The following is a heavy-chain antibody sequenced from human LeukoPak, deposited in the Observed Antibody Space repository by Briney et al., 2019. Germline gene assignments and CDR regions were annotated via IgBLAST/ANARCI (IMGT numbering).Heavy chain of an antibody. D-gene: IGHD6-13*01. CDR3: ASIGSSSRYYYYGMDV. J-gene: IGHJ6*02. Sequence: PSETLSLTCAVYGGSFSGYYWSWIRQPPGKGLEWIGEINHSGSTNYNLSLKSRVTISVDTSKNQFSLKLSSVTAADTAVYYCASIGSSSRYYYYGMDVWGQGTTVTVSS. V-gene: IGHV4-34*01. CDR2: INHSGST. CDR1: GGSFSGYY.